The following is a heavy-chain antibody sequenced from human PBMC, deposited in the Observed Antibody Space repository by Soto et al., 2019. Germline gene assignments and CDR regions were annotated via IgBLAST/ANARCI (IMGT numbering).Heavy chain of an antibody. D-gene: IGHD3-10*01. Sequence: VQLRESGPGKVKTSGTLSLTCAVSGGSMKTTNWWSWVRQPPAKGLEWIGEVFHSGITRYNPSLKSRATVSVDTSKNQFFLNLASVTAADTAVYYCTTDEAGSPFRYWGQGALVTVSS. V-gene: IGHV4-4*02. CDR1: GGSMKTTNW. CDR3: TTDEAGSPFRY. CDR2: VFHSGIT. J-gene: IGHJ4*02.